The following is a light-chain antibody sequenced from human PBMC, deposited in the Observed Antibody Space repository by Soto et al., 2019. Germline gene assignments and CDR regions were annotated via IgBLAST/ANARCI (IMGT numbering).Light chain of an antibody. J-gene: IGKJ1*01. CDR3: QQRSNWPPT. CDR2: DAS. CDR1: QSVSSY. V-gene: IGKV3-11*01. Sequence: IVLTQSPATLSVSPCERATLSFRASQSVSSYLAWYQQKPGQAPRLLIYDASTRATGIPARFSGSGSGTDFTLTITSLEPEDFAVYYCQQRSNWPPTFGQGTKVDIK.